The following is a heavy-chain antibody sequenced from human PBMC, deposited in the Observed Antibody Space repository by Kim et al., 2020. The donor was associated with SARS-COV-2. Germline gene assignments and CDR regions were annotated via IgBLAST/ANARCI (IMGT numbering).Heavy chain of an antibody. J-gene: IGHJ4*02. Sequence: SQTLSLTCAISGDSVSSNSAAWNWIRQSPSRGLEWLGRTYYRSKWYNDYAISVKSRMTINPDTSKNQFSLQLNSVTPEDTAIYFCARSAPPFYDNDWGSYRFATNYFDYWGKGTLVTVSS. CDR2: TYYRSKWYN. CDR1: GDSVSSNSAA. D-gene: IGHD3-16*02. CDR3: ARSAPPFYDNDWGSYRFATNYFDY. V-gene: IGHV6-1*01.